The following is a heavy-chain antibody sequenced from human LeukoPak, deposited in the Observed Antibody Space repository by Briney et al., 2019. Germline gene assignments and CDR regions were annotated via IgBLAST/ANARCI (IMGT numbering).Heavy chain of an antibody. CDR2: IYTSGST. CDR3: ARDRLYCSSTSCSAWFDP. J-gene: IGHJ5*02. Sequence: SETLSLTCTVSGGSISCYYWSWIRQPAGKGLGWIGRIYTSGSTNYNPSLKSRVTMSVDTSKNQFSLKLSSVTAADTAVYYCARDRLYCSSTSCSAWFDPWGQGTLVTVSS. CDR1: GGSISCYY. D-gene: IGHD2-2*01. V-gene: IGHV4-4*07.